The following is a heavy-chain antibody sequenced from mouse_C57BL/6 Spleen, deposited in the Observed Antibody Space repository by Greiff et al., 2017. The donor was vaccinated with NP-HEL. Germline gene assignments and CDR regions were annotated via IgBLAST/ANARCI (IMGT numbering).Heavy chain of an antibody. Sequence: EVQVVESAGGLVQPGSSMKLSCTASGFTFSDYYMAWVRQVPEKGLEWVANINYGGSSTYYLDSLKSRFIISRDNAKNILYLQMSSLKSEDAATYYCARAYGEGFAYWGQGTLVTVSA. J-gene: IGHJ3*01. CDR3: ARAYGEGFAY. V-gene: IGHV5-16*01. CDR2: INYGGSST. CDR1: GFTFSDYY. D-gene: IGHD1-1*01.